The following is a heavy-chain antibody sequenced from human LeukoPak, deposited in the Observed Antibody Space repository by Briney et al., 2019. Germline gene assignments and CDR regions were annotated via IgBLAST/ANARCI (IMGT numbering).Heavy chain of an antibody. CDR2: ISDSSDTK. CDR3: ARDLIVGTTIRYYFDY. D-gene: IGHD1-26*01. Sequence: GGSLRLSCAASGFTFSYYSMNWARQAPGKGLEWVSYISDSSDTKYYADSVKGRFTISRDNAKNSLYLQMNSLRAEDTAVYYCARDLIVGTTIRYYFDYWGRGTLVTVSS. V-gene: IGHV3-48*01. J-gene: IGHJ4*02. CDR1: GFTFSYYS.